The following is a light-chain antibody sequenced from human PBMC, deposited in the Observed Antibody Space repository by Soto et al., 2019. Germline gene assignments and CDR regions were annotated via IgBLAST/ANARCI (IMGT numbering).Light chain of an antibody. J-gene: IGKJ1*01. CDR2: KVS. CDR3: MQVSHWRWT. CDR1: QSLVYSDGNAY. Sequence: EVVMTQSPLSLPVTLGQPASISCRSSQSLVYSDGNAYLIWFQQRPGQSPRRLIFKVSNRGSGVPDRFSGSGSGSDSTLKISRVEDEDVEVYYCMQVSHWRWTFVRGTNVDIK. V-gene: IGKV2-30*01.